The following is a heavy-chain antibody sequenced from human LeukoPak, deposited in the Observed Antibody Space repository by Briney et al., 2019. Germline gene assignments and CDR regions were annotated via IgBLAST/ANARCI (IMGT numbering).Heavy chain of an antibody. D-gene: IGHD2-2*02. J-gene: IGHJ3*02. CDR1: GLSFSSYE. V-gene: IGHV3-74*03. Sequence: PGGTLRLSPADSGLSFSSYEARWLRQAPGKGPACVSRINSGGTGTMYADSVKGRFTISRDNAKNTLHLQMNSLRAEDPAVSYCAKHLAIYISRRGTMVTVSS. CDR3: AKHLAIYI. CDR2: INSGGTGT.